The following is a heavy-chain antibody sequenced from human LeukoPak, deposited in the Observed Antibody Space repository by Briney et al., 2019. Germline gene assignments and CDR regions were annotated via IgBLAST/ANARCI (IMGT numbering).Heavy chain of an antibody. J-gene: IGHJ4*02. CDR3: GRDLYSGSSPVKY. V-gene: IGHV1-18*01. CDR2: ISPYNGNT. Sequence: GASVKVSCKASGYTFRSYGFSWVRQAPGQGLEWMGWISPYNGNTNYAQRFQGRVTMTTDASTGTAYMELRSLRSDDTAVYYCGRDLYSGSSPVKYWGQGTLVTVSS. CDR1: GYTFRSYG. D-gene: IGHD1-26*01.